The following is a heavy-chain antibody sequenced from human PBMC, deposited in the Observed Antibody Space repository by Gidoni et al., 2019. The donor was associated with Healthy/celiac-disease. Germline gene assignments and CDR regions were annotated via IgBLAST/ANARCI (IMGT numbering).Heavy chain of an antibody. CDR1: GYTFTSYY. Sequence: QVQLVQSGAEVKKPGASVKVSCKASGYTFTSYYMHWVRPAPGQGLEWMGIINPSGGSTSYAQKFQGRVTMTRDTSTSTVYMELSSLRSEDTAVYYCASEYYDILTGYQTSAYYYYGMDVWGQGTTVTVSS. D-gene: IGHD3-9*01. V-gene: IGHV1-46*01. J-gene: IGHJ6*02. CDR2: INPSGGST. CDR3: ASEYYDILTGYQTSAYYYYGMDV.